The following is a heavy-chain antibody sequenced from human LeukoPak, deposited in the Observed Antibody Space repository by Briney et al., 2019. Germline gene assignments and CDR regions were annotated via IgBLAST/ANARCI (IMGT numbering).Heavy chain of an antibody. CDR1: GGTFSSYA. J-gene: IGHJ4*02. V-gene: IGHV1-69*05. Sequence: ASVKVSCKASGGTFSSYAISWVRQAPGQGLEWMGGIIPIFGTASYAQKFQGRVTITTDESTSTAYMELSSLRSEDTAVYYCARLSYCSGGSCYESDYWGQGTLVTVSS. D-gene: IGHD2-15*01. CDR3: ARLSYCSGGSCYESDY. CDR2: IIPIFGTA.